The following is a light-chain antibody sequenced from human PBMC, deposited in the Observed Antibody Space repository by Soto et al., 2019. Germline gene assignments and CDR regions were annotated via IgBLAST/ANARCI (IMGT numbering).Light chain of an antibody. CDR1: QSVSSSY. Sequence: EIVLTQSPGTLSLSPGERATLSCRASQSVSSSYLAWYQHKPGQAPRLLIYGASSRATGIPDRFGGSGSGTDFTLTISRLEPEDVAVYYCQQYDTSLTFGGGTTVEIK. CDR2: GAS. J-gene: IGKJ4*01. CDR3: QQYDTSLT. V-gene: IGKV3-20*01.